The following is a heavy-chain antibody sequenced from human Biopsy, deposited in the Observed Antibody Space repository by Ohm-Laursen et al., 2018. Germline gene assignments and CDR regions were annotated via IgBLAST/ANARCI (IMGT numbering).Heavy chain of an antibody. Sequence: TLSLTCNVSGCDINNYYWSWIRQPAGKGLEWIGRIYPGGSTNYNPSLKSRVTMSVDTSKKQLSLRLRSVTAADTAMYYCASVVLGPTNDAFDLWGQGTMVVVSS. CDR1: GCDINNYY. CDR2: IYPGGST. D-gene: IGHD3-22*01. CDR3: ASVVLGPTNDAFDL. V-gene: IGHV4-4*07. J-gene: IGHJ3*01.